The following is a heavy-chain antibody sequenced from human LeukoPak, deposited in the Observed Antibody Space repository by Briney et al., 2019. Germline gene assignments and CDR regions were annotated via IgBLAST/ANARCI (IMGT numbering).Heavy chain of an antibody. Sequence: PGGSLRLSCAASGFTFGSYTMSWVRQAPGKGLEWVSFITESSGSTYYADSVKGRFTPSRDNSKNALYLQMNSLRAEDTAVYYCAKVPRLTTGYWGQGTLVTVSS. V-gene: IGHV3-23*01. D-gene: IGHD4-17*01. J-gene: IGHJ4*02. CDR1: GFTFGSYT. CDR3: AKVPRLTTGY. CDR2: ITESSGST.